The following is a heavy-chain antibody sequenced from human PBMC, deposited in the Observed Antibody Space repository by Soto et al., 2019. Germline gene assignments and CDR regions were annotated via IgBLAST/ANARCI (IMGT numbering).Heavy chain of an antibody. D-gene: IGHD3-22*01. J-gene: IGHJ6*02. CDR2: IYYSGST. Sequence: SETLSLTCTVSGGSISSSSYYWGWIRQPPGKGLEWIGSIYYSGSTYYNPSLKSRVTISVDTSKNQFSLKLSSVTAADTAVYYCARRLYYDSSGFEGGGMYVWGQGTTVTVSS. CDR1: GGSISSSSYY. V-gene: IGHV4-39*01. CDR3: ARRLYYDSSGFEGGGMYV.